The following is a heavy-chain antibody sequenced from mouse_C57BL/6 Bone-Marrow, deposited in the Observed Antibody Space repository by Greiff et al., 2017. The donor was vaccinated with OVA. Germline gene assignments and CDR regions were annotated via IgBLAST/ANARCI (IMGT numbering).Heavy chain of an antibody. Sequence: DVHLVESGEGLVKPGGSLKLSCAASGFTFSSYAMSWVRQTPEKRLEWVAYISSGGDYIYYADTVKGRFTISRDNARNTLYLQMSSLKSEDTAMYYCTTYYRIFYAMDYWGQGTSVTVSS. J-gene: IGHJ4*01. CDR3: TTYYRIFYAMDY. CDR2: ISSGGDYI. CDR1: GFTFSSYA. V-gene: IGHV5-9-1*02. D-gene: IGHD2-14*01.